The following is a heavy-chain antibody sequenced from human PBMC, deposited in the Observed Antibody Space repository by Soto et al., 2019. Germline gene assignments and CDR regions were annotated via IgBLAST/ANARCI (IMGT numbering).Heavy chain of an antibody. CDR2: VDRGGNT. CDR3: ARGPYCSSTSCYRAFDH. D-gene: IGHD2-2*01. J-gene: IGHJ4*02. CDR1: GGSFSGYY. V-gene: IGHV4-34*01. Sequence: SETLSLTCAVYGGSFSGYYWSWIRQAPGKSLEWLGEVDRGGNTNHNPSLTSRVAMSVDTSKNQFSLKLNSVTAADTAVYFCARGPYCSSTSCYRAFDHWGQGNLVTVSS.